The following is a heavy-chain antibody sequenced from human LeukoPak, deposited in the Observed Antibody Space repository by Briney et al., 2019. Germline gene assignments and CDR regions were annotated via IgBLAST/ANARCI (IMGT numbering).Heavy chain of an antibody. V-gene: IGHV3-11*01. D-gene: IGHD3-10*01. Sequence: SGGSLRLSCTVSGFTFSDYYMSWIRQAPGRGLEWLSYVSQSGTTIYYADSVKGRFTISRDNGKKLMYLQMNSLRAEDMGMYYCAREGHTYGSDYWGQGTLVTVSS. CDR2: VSQSGTTI. J-gene: IGHJ4*02. CDR3: AREGHTYGSDY. CDR1: GFTFSDYY.